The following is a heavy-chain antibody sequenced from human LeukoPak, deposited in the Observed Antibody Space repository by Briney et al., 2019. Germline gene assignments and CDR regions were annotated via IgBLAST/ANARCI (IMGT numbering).Heavy chain of an antibody. J-gene: IGHJ4*02. CDR3: ARTRYYYGSRSYGAPYYFDY. D-gene: IGHD3-10*01. V-gene: IGHV4-39*01. Sequence: SETLSLTCTVSVGSISSNSYYWGWIRQPPGKGLEWIGSIYYSGSTYYNPSLKNRLTISVDTSKNQFSLKLSSVTAADTAVYYCARTRYYYGSRSYGAPYYFDYWGQGTLVTVSS. CDR2: IYYSGST. CDR1: VGSISSNSYY.